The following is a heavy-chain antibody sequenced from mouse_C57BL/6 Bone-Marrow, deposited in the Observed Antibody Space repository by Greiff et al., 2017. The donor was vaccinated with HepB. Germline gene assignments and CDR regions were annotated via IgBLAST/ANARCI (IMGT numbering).Heavy chain of an antibody. Sequence: VQLQQPGAELVKPGASVKLSCKASGYTFTSYWMHWVKQRPGRGLEWIGRIDPNSGGTKYNDKFKSKATLTVDKPSSTAYMQLSSLTSVDSAVYYCARAPITTVPYWYFDVWGTGTTVTVSS. CDR2: IDPNSGGT. CDR1: GYTFTSYW. J-gene: IGHJ1*03. D-gene: IGHD1-1*01. CDR3: ARAPITTVPYWYFDV. V-gene: IGHV1-72*01.